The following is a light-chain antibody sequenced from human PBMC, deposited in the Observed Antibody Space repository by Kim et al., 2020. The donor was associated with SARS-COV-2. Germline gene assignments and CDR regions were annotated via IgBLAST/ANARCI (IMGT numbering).Light chain of an antibody. Sequence: SAGERTPRSCRDSKSVGSKLAWYQQKADQAPRLLNDGATTRTAVIPARCRGSGCGKESTLNISSQQSEDFAVYYCQQCKNWPRTFGGGTKVDIK. J-gene: IGKJ4*01. CDR3: QQCKNWPRT. V-gene: IGKV3-15*01. CDR2: GAT. CDR1: KSVGSK.